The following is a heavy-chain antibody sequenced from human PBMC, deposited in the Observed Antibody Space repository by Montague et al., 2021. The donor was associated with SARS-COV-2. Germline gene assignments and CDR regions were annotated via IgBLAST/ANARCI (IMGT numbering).Heavy chain of an antibody. V-gene: IGHV3-7*03. D-gene: IGHD2-21*02. Sequence: SLRLSCAASGFTFSSYWMSWVRQAPGKGLEWVANIKQDGSEKYYXDSVKGRFTISRDNAKNSLYLRMNSLRAEDTAVYYCARAASWAYCGGDCFFDAFDIWGQGTMVTVSS. CDR2: IKQDGSEK. CDR3: ARAASWAYCGGDCFFDAFDI. CDR1: GFTFSSYW. J-gene: IGHJ3*02.